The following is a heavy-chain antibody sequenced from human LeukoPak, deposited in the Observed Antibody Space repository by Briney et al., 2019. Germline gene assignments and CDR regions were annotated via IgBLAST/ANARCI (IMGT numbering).Heavy chain of an antibody. V-gene: IGHV1-8*01. D-gene: IGHD3-16*02. CDR3: ARGYRHVKVFSY. CDR1: GYTFTSYD. Sequence: ASVKVSCKASGYTFTSYDIHWVRQATGQGLEWMGWMNPNSGNTGYAQKFQGRVTMTRNTSISTAYMELSSLRSEDTAVYYCARGYRHVKVFSYWGQGTLVTVSS. CDR2: MNPNSGNT. J-gene: IGHJ4*02.